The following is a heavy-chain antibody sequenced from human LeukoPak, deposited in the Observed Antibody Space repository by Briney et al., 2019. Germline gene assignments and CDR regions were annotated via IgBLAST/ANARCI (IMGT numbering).Heavy chain of an antibody. CDR1: GYTFTSDD. J-gene: IGHJ6*03. Sequence: ASVKVSCKASGYTFTSDDINWVRQATGQGLEWMGWMNPNSGNTGYAQKFQGRVTMTRNTSISTAYMELSSLRSEYTAVYYCARAPLKEYSSSYGLNLIDYYYYYMDAWGKGTTVTVSS. CDR3: ARAPLKEYSSSYGLNLIDYYYYYMDA. D-gene: IGHD6-6*01. V-gene: IGHV1-8*01. CDR2: MNPNSGNT.